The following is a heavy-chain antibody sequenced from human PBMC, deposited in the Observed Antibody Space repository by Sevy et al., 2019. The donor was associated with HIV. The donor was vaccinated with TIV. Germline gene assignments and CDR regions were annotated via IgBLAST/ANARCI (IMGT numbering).Heavy chain of an antibody. J-gene: IGHJ5*02. CDR3: ARESSGWYFYNWFDP. Sequence: ASVKVSCKASGYTFTSYGISWVRQAPGQGLEWMGWISAYNGNTNYAQKLQGRVTMTTDTSTITAYMELRSLRSDDTAVYYCARESSGWYFYNWFDPWGQGTLVTVSS. CDR1: GYTFTSYG. V-gene: IGHV1-18*01. CDR2: ISAYNGNT. D-gene: IGHD6-19*01.